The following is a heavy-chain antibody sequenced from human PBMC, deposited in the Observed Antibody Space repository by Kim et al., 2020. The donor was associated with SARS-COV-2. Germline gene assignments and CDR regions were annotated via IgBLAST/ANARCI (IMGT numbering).Heavy chain of an antibody. J-gene: IGHJ4*01. CDR1: GFTFSSYE. CDR2: ISSSGSTI. Sequence: GGSLRLSCAASGFTFSSYEMNWVRQAPGKGLEWVSYISSSGSTIYYADSVKGRFTISRDNAKNSLYLQMNSLRAEDTAVYYCAGTQSSYCGGDCYTYYFDYWGQGTLVTVSS. V-gene: IGHV3-48*03. D-gene: IGHD2-21*02. CDR3: AGTQSSYCGGDCYTYYFDY.